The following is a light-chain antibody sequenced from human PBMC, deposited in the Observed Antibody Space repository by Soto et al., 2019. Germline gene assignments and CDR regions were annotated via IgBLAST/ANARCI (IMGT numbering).Light chain of an antibody. CDR3: SSYTDSSNYV. CDR1: SSDVGAYNY. CDR2: QVT. J-gene: IGLJ1*01. V-gene: IGLV2-14*01. Sequence: HSALTHPASVSGSPGHSIAISCTGTSSDVGAYNYVSWYQQHPGKAPTLMIYQVTNRPSGVSNRFSGSRSGNTASLTISGLQAEDEADYYCSSYTDSSNYVFGTGTKVTVL.